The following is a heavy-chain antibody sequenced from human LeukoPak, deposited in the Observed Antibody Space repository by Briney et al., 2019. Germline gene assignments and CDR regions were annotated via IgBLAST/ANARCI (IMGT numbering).Heavy chain of an antibody. V-gene: IGHV3-74*01. J-gene: IGHJ4*02. D-gene: IGHD6-13*01. CDR3: VRGQATAWGLDY. CDR1: GFAFSSNW. Sequence: GGSLRLSCAASGFAFSSNWMHWVRQAPGKGLVWVSHISTDARTITYAAFVKGRFTISRDNAKNTLYQQMNSLRAEDTALYYCVRGQATAWGLDYWGQGTLVTVSS. CDR2: ISTDARTI.